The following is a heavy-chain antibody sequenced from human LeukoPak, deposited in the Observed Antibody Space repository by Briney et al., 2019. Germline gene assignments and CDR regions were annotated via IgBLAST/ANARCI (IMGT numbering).Heavy chain of an antibody. CDR2: MNPNSGNT. Sequence: ASVKVSCKASGYTFTSYDINWVRQATGQGPEWMGWMNPNSGNTGYAQKFQGRVTMTRNTSISTAYMELSSLRSEDTAVYYCAREGCSSTSCSHGFDYWGQGTLVTVSS. V-gene: IGHV1-8*01. D-gene: IGHD2-2*01. CDR1: GYTFTSYD. J-gene: IGHJ4*02. CDR3: AREGCSSTSCSHGFDY.